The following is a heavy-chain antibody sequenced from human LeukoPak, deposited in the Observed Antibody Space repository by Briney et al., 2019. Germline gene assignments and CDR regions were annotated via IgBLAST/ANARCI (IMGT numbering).Heavy chain of an antibody. V-gene: IGHV3-33*01. D-gene: IGHD5-18*01. CDR1: GFTFSSYG. Sequence: PGRSLRLSCAASGFTFSSYGMHWVRQAPGKGLEWVAVIWYDGSNKYYADSVKGRFTISRDNSKNTLYLQMNSLRAEDTAVYYCALTATQSGVDYWGQGTLVTVSS. CDR3: ALTATQSGVDY. CDR2: IWYDGSNK. J-gene: IGHJ4*02.